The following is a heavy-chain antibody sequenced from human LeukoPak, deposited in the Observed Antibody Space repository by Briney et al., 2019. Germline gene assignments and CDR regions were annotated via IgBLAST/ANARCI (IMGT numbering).Heavy chain of an antibody. CDR2: VSSGGRTI. CDR3: ARNRPHPYSHGDYDTLDY. J-gene: IGHJ4*02. Sequence: GGSLRLSCAASGFTFSNYEMNWVRQAPGKGLEWVSYVSSGGRTIYYADSVKGRFTISRDNAKNSLYLQMNSLRAEDTAVYYCARNRPHPYSHGDYDTLDYWGQGTLVTVSS. D-gene: IGHD4-17*01. CDR1: GFTFSNYE. V-gene: IGHV3-48*03.